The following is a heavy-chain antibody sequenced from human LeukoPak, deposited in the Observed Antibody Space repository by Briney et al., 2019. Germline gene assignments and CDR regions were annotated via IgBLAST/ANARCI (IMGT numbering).Heavy chain of an antibody. CDR1: GFTVSSNY. Sequence: PGGSLRLSCAASGFTVSSNYMSWVRQAPGKGLEWVSVIYSGGSTYYADSVKGRFTISRDNSKNTLYLQMNSLRAEDTAVYCCARDYYDSSGGPFDYWGQGTLVTVSS. V-gene: IGHV3-66*01. CDR3: ARDYYDSSGGPFDY. CDR2: IYSGGST. J-gene: IGHJ4*02. D-gene: IGHD3-22*01.